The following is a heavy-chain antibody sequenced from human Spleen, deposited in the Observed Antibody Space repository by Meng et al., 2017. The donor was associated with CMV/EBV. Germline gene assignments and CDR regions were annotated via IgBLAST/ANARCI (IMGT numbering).Heavy chain of an antibody. CDR1: GYTFTGYY. J-gene: IGHJ5*02. V-gene: IGHV1-2*02. CDR3: ARGYSNGYGLDWFDP. CDR2: INPNSGGT. D-gene: IGHD5-18*01. Sequence: VPLVKSGAEVKKPGASVTVTCKASGYTFTGYYMHWVRQAPGQGLEWMGWINPNSGGTNYAQKFQGRVTMTRDTSISTAYMELSRLRSDDTAVYYCARGYSNGYGLDWFDPWGQGTLVTVSS.